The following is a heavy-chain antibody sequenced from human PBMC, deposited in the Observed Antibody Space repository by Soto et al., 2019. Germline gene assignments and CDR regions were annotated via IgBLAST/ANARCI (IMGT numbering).Heavy chain of an antibody. CDR1: GYTFTNYG. J-gene: IGHJ4*01. Sequence: QVRLVQSGAEVKKPGASVKVSCKASGYTFTNYGINWVRQAPGQGLEWLGWVSAYNGARRYAQRVQARVIMTTDTSTTTAYMELRSLRSDNTAVYYCSRGTSIPASGDYWGQGTLVTVSS. V-gene: IGHV1-18*01. CDR2: VSAYNGAR. D-gene: IGHD6-6*01. CDR3: SRGTSIPASGDY.